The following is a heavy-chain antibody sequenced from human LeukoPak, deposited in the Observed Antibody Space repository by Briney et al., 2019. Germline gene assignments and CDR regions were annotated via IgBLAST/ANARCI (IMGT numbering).Heavy chain of an antibody. CDR1: GYFTSSGYY. CDR3: ARDLYYYDSSAYPPTWFDP. J-gene: IGHJ5*02. V-gene: IGHV4-38-2*02. Sequence: SETLSLTCTVSGYFTSSGYYWGWIRQPPGKGLEWIGSIYHGGSPYYNPSLKSRVTISVDTSMDRFSLKLNSVTAADTAVYYCARDLYYYDSSAYPPTWFDPWGQGTLVTVSS. CDR2: IYHGGSP. D-gene: IGHD3-22*01.